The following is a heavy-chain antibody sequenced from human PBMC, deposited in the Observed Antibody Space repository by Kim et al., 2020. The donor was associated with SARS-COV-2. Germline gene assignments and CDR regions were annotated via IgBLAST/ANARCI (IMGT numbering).Heavy chain of an antibody. CDR1: GYSFTSYW. Sequence: GESLKISCKGSGYSFTSYWIGWVRQMPGKGLEWMGIIYPGDSDTRYSPSFQGQVTISADKSISTAYLQWSSLKASDTAMYYCARTSSGYSSSWQPPVSWFDPWGRGTLVTVSS. V-gene: IGHV5-51*01. D-gene: IGHD6-13*01. CDR2: IYPGDSDT. J-gene: IGHJ5*02. CDR3: ARTSSGYSSSWQPPVSWFDP.